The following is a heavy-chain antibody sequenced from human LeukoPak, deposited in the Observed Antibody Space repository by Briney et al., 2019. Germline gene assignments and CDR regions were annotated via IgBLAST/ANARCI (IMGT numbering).Heavy chain of an antibody. CDR3: ARAALGYCSSTSCYGLPRYYYYYGMDV. V-gene: IGHV1-69*01. J-gene: IGHJ6*02. D-gene: IGHD2-2*01. Sequence: ASVKVSCKASGGTSSSYAISWVRQAPGQGLEWMGGIIPIFGTANYAQKFQGRVTITADESTSTAYMELSSLRSEDTAVYYCARAALGYCSSTSCYGLPRYYYYYGMDVWGQGTTVTVSS. CDR1: GGTSSSYA. CDR2: IIPIFGTA.